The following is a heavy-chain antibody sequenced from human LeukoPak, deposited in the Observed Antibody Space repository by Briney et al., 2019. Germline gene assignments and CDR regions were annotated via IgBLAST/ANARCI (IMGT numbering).Heavy chain of an antibody. CDR1: GFTFSSYG. V-gene: IGHV3-33*01. CDR3: TRDVRSRYFDL. CDR2: IWYDGSNK. J-gene: IGHJ2*01. Sequence: PGRSLRLSCAASGFTFSSYGMHWVRQAPGKGLEWVAVIWYDGSNKYYADSVKGRFTISRDNSKNTLYLQMNSLRAEDTAVYFCTRDVRSRYFDLWGRGTLVTVSS.